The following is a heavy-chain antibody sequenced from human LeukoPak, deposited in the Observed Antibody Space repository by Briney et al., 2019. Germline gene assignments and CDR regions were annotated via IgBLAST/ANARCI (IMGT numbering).Heavy chain of an antibody. D-gene: IGHD3-10*01. CDR2: ISSSSSYI. J-gene: IGHJ3*02. CDR3: ARDRSWGVQEDAFDI. V-gene: IGHV3-21*01. Sequence: GGSLRLSCAASGFTFSSYSMNWVRQAPGKGLEWVSSISSSSSYIYYADSVKGRFTISRDNAKNSLHLQMNSLRAEDTAVYYCARDRSWGVQEDAFDIWGQGTMVTVSS. CDR1: GFTFSSYS.